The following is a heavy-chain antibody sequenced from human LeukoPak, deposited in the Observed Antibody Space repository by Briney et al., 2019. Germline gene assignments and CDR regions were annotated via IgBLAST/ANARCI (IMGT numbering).Heavy chain of an antibody. Sequence: GSLRLFCAASGFTFSNYAMSWVRQAPGKGLEWVSAITGSGGNTYYADSVKGRFTISRDNSKNTVFLQMNSLRAEDTAVYYCAKWGDYDVLTGYYVSDYWGQGTLVTVSS. CDR2: ITGSGGNT. CDR3: AKWGDYDVLTGYYVSDY. V-gene: IGHV3-23*01. J-gene: IGHJ4*02. D-gene: IGHD3-9*01. CDR1: GFTFSNYA.